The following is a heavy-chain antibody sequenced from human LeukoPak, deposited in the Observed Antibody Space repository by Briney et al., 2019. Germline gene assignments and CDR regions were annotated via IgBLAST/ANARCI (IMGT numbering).Heavy chain of an antibody. CDR2: ISWNSGSI. Sequence: GGCLRLSCAASGFTYDHYAMHWVRQAPAKGLEEVSGISWNSGSIGYADSVKGRFTISRDNAKNSLYLQMNSLRAEDTALYYCAKASSGSYFRNDDAFDIWGQGTMVTVSS. V-gene: IGHV3-9*01. J-gene: IGHJ3*02. CDR1: GFTYDHYA. CDR3: AKASSGSYFRNDDAFDI. D-gene: IGHD3-10*01.